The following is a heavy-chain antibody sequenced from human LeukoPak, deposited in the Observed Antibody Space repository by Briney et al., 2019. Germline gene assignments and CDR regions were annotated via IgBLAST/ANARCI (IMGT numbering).Heavy chain of an antibody. D-gene: IGHD3-9*01. V-gene: IGHV1-24*01. CDR1: GYTLTELS. Sequence: ASVKVSCKVSGYTLTELSMHWVRQAPGKGLEWMGGFDPEDGETIYAQKFQGRVTMTEDTSTDTAYMELSSLRSEDTAVYYCATGPQLGELRYFDWLPTPLRYRGQGTLVTVSS. CDR3: ATGPQLGELRYFDWLPTPLRY. J-gene: IGHJ4*02. CDR2: FDPEDGET.